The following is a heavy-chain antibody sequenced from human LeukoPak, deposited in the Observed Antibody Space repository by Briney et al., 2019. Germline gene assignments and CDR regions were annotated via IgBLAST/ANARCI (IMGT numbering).Heavy chain of an antibody. CDR3: ARDPCSGSYGDSYYYMDV. V-gene: IGHV3-48*01. D-gene: IGHD1-26*01. J-gene: IGHJ6*03. CDR1: GFTFSSYE. CDR2: ISSSSSTI. Sequence: GGSLRLSCAASGFTFSSYEMNWVRQAPGKGLEWVSYISSSSSTIYYADSVKGRFTISRDNAKNSLYLQMNSLRAEDTAVYYCARDPCSGSYGDSYYYMDVWGKGTTVTISS.